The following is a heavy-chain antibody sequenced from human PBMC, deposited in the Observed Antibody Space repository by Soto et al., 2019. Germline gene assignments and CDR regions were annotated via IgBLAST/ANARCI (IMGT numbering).Heavy chain of an antibody. CDR1: GYTLTSYG. Sequence: GASVKVSCKASGYTLTSYGISWVRQAPGQGLEWMGWISAYNGNTNYAQKPQGRVTMTTDTSTSTAYMELRSLRSDDTAVYYCARDVHDYGDYVFDYWGQGTLVTVSS. CDR3: ARDVHDYGDYVFDY. D-gene: IGHD4-17*01. V-gene: IGHV1-18*01. CDR2: ISAYNGNT. J-gene: IGHJ4*02.